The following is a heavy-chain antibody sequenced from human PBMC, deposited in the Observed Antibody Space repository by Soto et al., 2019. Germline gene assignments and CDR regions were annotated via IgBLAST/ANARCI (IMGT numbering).Heavy chain of an antibody. J-gene: IGHJ4*02. D-gene: IGHD3-22*01. V-gene: IGHV5-51*01. CDR2: TYPGDSDT. CDR3: AVFDSSGYYYFDY. CDR1: GYTFSIHW. Sequence: GESLKISCKGSGYTFSIHWIAWVRQMPGKGLEWMGITYPGDSDTRYSPSFQGQVTISADKSISTAYMELSSLRSEDTAVYYCAVFDSSGYYYFDYWGQGTLVTVSS.